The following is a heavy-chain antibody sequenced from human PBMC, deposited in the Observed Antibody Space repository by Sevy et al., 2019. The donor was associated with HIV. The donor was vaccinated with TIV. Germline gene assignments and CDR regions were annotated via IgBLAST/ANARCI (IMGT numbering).Heavy chain of an antibody. D-gene: IGHD6-13*01. CDR2: ISGSGIRI. Sequence: GGSLRLSCAASGFTFSNYAMSWVRQAPGKGLEWVSGISGSGIRIYYADSVKGRFTISRDNSKNTLYLQMSSLRGEDSDVYYCAYIPAVGTGGSAFDIWGQGTMVTVSS. CDR3: AYIPAVGTGGSAFDI. CDR1: GFTFSNYA. J-gene: IGHJ3*02. V-gene: IGHV3-23*01.